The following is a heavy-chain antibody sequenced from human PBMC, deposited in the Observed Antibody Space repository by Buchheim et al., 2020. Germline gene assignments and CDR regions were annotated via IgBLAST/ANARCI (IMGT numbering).Heavy chain of an antibody. V-gene: IGHV3-23*04. D-gene: IGHD3-10*01. CDR3: AKIKLGIAYFDY. CDR2: ISHSGGTT. J-gene: IGHJ4*02. Sequence: VQLVESGGGVVQPGGSLRLSCAASGFTSSGYAMSWVRQAPGKGLDWVSTISHSGGTTYYADSVKGRFTFSRDNSRNTLYLQMNSLTAEDTAVYYCAKIKLGIAYFDYWGQGTL. CDR1: GFTSSGYA.